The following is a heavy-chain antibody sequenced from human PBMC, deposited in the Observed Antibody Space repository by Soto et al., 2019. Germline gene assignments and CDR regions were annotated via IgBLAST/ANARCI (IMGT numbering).Heavy chain of an antibody. CDR1: GYTFTGYY. CDR2: INPNSGGT. CDR3: ARVPRVDTAMVPFDY. D-gene: IGHD5-18*01. Sequence: GPSVKVYCKASGYTFTGYYMHWVRQAPGQGLEWMGWINPNSGGTNYAQKFQGRVTMTRDTSISTAYMELSRLRSDDTAVYYCARVPRVDTAMVPFDYWGQGTPVTVSS. J-gene: IGHJ4*02. V-gene: IGHV1-2*02.